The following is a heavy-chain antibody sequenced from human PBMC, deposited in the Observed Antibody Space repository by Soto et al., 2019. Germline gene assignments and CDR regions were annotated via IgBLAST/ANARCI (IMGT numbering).Heavy chain of an antibody. V-gene: IGHV4-4*02. CDR2: IYHGGNI. CDR1: GDSVNTSDW. CDR3: ARDHQSRGTRSFEY. D-gene: IGHD1-1*01. J-gene: IGHJ4*02. Sequence: QVQLQESGPGLVQPSGTLSLTCAVSGDSVNTSDWWNWVRQPPGKGLEWIGEIYHGGNIYYNPSLKSRVTISLDKSKNEVSMQLSSVTAADTAVYYCARDHQSRGTRSFEYWGQGALVTVSS.